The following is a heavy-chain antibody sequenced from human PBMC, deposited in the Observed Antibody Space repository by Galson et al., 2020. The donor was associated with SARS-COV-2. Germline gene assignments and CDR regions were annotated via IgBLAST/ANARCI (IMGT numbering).Heavy chain of an antibody. J-gene: IGHJ2*01. D-gene: IGHD3-10*01. CDR3: ARDYGSGSYLTFTYWYFDL. CDR1: GYTFTSYG. V-gene: IGHV1-18*04. Sequence: ASVKVSCKASGYTFTSYGISWVRQAPGQGLEWMGWISAYNGNTNYAQKLQGRVTMTTDTSTSTAYMELRSLRSDDTAVYYCARDYGSGSYLTFTYWYFDLWGRGTLVTVSS. CDR2: ISAYNGNT.